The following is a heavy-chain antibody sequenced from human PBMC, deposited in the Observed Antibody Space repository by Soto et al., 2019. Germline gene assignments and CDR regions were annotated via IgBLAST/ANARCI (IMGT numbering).Heavy chain of an antibody. CDR1: GGSFSGYY. J-gene: IGHJ6*02. CDR2: INHSGST. V-gene: IGHV4-34*01. CDR3: SQGIAAAGGDYYYYGMDV. D-gene: IGHD6-13*01. Sequence: QVQLQQWGAGLLKPSETLSLTCAVYGGSFSGYYWSWIRQPPGKGLEWIGEINHSGSTNYNPSLKSRVTISVDPSKNQFSLKLSSVTAADTAVYYCSQGIAAAGGDYYYYGMDVWGQGTTVTVSS.